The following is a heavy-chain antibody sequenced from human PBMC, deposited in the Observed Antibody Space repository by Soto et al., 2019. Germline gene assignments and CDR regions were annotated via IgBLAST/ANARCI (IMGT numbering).Heavy chain of an antibody. CDR3: AKGPQLLMVYHVLDS. Sequence: PGGSLRLSCAASEFTFSKHGMHWVRQAPGKGLEWVAVISYDGSNKYYGDSVKDRFTISRDNSKNTLYLHMNSLRPEDTAVYFCAKGPQLLMVYHVLDSWGQGTLVTVSS. V-gene: IGHV3-30*18. D-gene: IGHD2-8*01. J-gene: IGHJ4*02. CDR2: ISYDGSNK. CDR1: EFTFSKHG.